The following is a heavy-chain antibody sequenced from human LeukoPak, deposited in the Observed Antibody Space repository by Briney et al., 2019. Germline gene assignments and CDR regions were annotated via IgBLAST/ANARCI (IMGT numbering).Heavy chain of an antibody. CDR1: GFTSSSYA. Sequence: GGSLRLSCAASGFTSSSYAMSWVRQAPGKGLEWVSTISGSSRSTYYADSVKGRFTISRDNSKNTLFLQMNSLRAEDTAVYYCTHYRGAADYFDAFDIWGQGTMVTVSS. J-gene: IGHJ3*02. V-gene: IGHV3-23*01. CDR3: THYRGAADYFDAFDI. CDR2: ISGSSRST. D-gene: IGHD5-12*01.